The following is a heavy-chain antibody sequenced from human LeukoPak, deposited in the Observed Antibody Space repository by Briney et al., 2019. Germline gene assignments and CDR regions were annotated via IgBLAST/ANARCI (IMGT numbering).Heavy chain of an antibody. J-gene: IGHJ6*03. V-gene: IGHV3-23*01. CDR3: AKKEGDTYFSWYMDV. D-gene: IGHD2-21*01. Sequence: GGSLRLSCAASGFTFRSFAMSWVRQAPGKGLEWVSGIIGSGRTTFYADSVKGRFTISRDNSENTLYLQMNSLRAEDTAIYYCAKKEGDTYFSWYMDVWGKGTTVTVSS. CDR2: IIGSGRTT. CDR1: GFTFRSFA.